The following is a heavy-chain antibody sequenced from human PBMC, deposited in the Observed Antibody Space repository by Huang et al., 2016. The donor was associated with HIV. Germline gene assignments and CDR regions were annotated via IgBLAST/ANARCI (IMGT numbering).Heavy chain of an antibody. J-gene: IGHJ4*02. Sequence: QVQLEQWGAGLLKASETLSLTCAVYGGSFSGYYWNWLRQAPGKGLGWVGEINHSSNTNYNPSLKSRVNMSVDTSKSQFSLYLTSLSAADTGTYFCARRYNSRRDYWGRGTLVTVHS. CDR2: INHSSNT. CDR3: ARRYNSRRDY. D-gene: IGHD3-22*01. V-gene: IGHV4-34*02. CDR1: GGSFSGYY.